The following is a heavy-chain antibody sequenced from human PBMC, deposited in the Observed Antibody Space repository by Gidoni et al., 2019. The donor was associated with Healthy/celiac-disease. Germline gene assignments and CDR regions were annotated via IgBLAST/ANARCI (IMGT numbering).Heavy chain of an antibody. D-gene: IGHD1-1*01. V-gene: IGHV3-49*04. CDR3: TRGTALKAFDY. J-gene: IGHJ4*02. CDR1: GFTFGDYA. Sequence: EVQLVESGGGLVQPGRSLRLSCKASGFTFGDYAMSWVRQAPGKGLEWVGFIRSKAYGGTTEYAASVKGRFTISRDDSKSIAYLQMNSLKTEDTAVYYCTRGTALKAFDYWGQGTLVTVSS. CDR2: IRSKAYGGTT.